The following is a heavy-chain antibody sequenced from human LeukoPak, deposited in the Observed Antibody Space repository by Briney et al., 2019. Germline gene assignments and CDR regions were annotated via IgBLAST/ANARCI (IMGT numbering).Heavy chain of an antibody. CDR3: ARGRSAFDSTSYYYEI. J-gene: IGHJ4*01. CDR2: IYYSGST. Sequence: PSQTLSLTCTVSGGSISSGDYYWSWIRQPPGKGLEWIGYIYYSGSTYYNPSLKSRVTISVDTSKNQFSLKLSSVTAADTAVYYCARGRSAFDSTSYYYEIWGRGILVTVSS. D-gene: IGHD3-22*01. V-gene: IGHV4-30-4*08. CDR1: GGSISSGDYY.